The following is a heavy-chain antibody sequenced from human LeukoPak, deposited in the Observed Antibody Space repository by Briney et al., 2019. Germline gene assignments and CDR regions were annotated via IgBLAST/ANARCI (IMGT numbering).Heavy chain of an antibody. CDR1: GYTFTSYG. CDR3: ASPYCSGGTCYAQDAFDI. Sequence: ASVKVSCKASGYTFTSYGISWVRQAPGQGREWMGWISVYNGNTNYAQKLQGRVTITTDTSTSTDYMELRMLRSDDTAVYYCASPYCSGGTCYAQDAFDIWGQGTMVTVSS. V-gene: IGHV1-18*01. CDR2: ISVYNGNT. J-gene: IGHJ3*02. D-gene: IGHD2-15*01.